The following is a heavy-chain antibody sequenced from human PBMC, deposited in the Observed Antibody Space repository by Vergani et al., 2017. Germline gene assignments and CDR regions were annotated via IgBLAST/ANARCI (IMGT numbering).Heavy chain of an antibody. V-gene: IGHV3-72*01. CDR2: TRNKANSYTT. CDR3: AASQEPYYYDSSGVSDY. D-gene: IGHD3-22*01. J-gene: IGHJ4*02. Sequence: EVQLVESGGGLVQTGGSLRLSCAASGFTFSDHYMDWVRQAPGKGLEWVGRTRNKANSYTTEYAASVKGRFTISRDDSKNSLYLQMNSLKTEDTAVYYCAASQEPYYYDSSGVSDYWGQGTLVTVSS. CDR1: GFTFSDHY.